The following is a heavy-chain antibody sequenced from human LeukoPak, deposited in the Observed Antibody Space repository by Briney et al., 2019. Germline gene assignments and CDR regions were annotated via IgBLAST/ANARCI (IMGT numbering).Heavy chain of an antibody. V-gene: IGHV1-69*06. CDR1: GGTFSNYG. CDR3: ARASSDDTAMATPFAY. J-gene: IGHJ4*02. CDR2: ITPIFGTA. Sequence: SVKVSCKASGGTFSNYGINWVRQAPGQGLEWMGGITPIFGTANYVQKFQGRVTITADKSTSTAYMELSRLRSEDTATYYCARASSDDTAMATPFAYWGQGALVIVSS. D-gene: IGHD5-18*01.